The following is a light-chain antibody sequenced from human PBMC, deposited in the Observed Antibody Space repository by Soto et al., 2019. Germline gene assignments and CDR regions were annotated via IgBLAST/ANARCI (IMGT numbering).Light chain of an antibody. CDR1: NSDVGGYNY. Sequence: QSVLTQPASVSGSPGQSITIFCTGTNSDVGGYNYVSWYHQHPGKAPKLIIYGVTNRPSGVSDRFSGSKSGYTASLTISGLRAEDEADYYCCSYAGSYTYVFGTGTKVTVL. CDR2: GVT. V-gene: IGLV2-14*01. J-gene: IGLJ1*01. CDR3: CSYAGSYTYV.